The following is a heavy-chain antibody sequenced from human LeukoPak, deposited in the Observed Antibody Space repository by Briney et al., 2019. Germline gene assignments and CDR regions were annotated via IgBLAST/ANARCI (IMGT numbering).Heavy chain of an antibody. CDR2: INPNSGGT. CDR1: GYTFTGYY. J-gene: IGHJ3*02. V-gene: IGHV1-2*04. Sequence: GASVKVSCKASGYTFTGYYMHWVRQAPGQGLEWMGWINPNSGGTNYAQKFQGWVTMTRDTSISTAYMELSRLRSDDTAVYYCARAPYSGWNYYGSGSYSSVAFDIWGQGTMVTVSS. D-gene: IGHD3-10*01. CDR3: ARAPYSGWNYYGSGSYSSVAFDI.